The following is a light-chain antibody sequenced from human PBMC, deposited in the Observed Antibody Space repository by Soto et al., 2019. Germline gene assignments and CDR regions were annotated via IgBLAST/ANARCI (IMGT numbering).Light chain of an antibody. CDR2: SNN. Sequence: QSVLTQPPSVSGAPGQRVTISCTGSSSNIGTSYDVHWYQQFPGTAPKLLIYSNNNRPSGVPDRFSGSKSGTSASLAIPGLQAEDEGDYYCQSYDSSLSGVVFGGGTKMTVL. V-gene: IGLV1-40*01. J-gene: IGLJ2*01. CDR3: QSYDSSLSGVV. CDR1: SSNIGTSYD.